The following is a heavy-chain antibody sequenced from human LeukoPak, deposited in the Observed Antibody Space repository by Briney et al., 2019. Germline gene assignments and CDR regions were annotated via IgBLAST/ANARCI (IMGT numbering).Heavy chain of an antibody. CDR2: INTNTGNP. Sequence: ASVKVSCKASGYTFTSYAMNWVRQAPGQGLEWMGWINTNTGNPTYAQGFTGRFVFSLDTSVSTAYLQISSLKAEDTAVYYCARDGNYDFWSGHGWYYYYMDVWGKGTTVTVSS. V-gene: IGHV7-4-1*02. D-gene: IGHD3-3*01. CDR1: GYTFTSYA. J-gene: IGHJ6*03. CDR3: ARDGNYDFWSGHGWYYYYMDV.